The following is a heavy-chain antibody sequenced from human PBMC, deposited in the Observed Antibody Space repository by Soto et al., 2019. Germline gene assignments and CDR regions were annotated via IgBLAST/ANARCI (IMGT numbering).Heavy chain of an antibody. D-gene: IGHD6-6*01. V-gene: IGHV1-18*01. Sequence: ASVKVSCKASGYTFTSYGISWVRQAPGQGLEWMGWISAYNGNTNYAQKLQGRVTMTTDTSTSTAYMELRSLRSDDTAVYYCARDPYSSSSHPGAFDIWGQGTMVTVSS. CDR3: ARDPYSSSSHPGAFDI. J-gene: IGHJ3*02. CDR2: ISAYNGNT. CDR1: GYTFTSYG.